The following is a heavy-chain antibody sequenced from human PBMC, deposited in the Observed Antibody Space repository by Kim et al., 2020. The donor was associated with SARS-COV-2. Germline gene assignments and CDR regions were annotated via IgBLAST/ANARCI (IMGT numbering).Heavy chain of an antibody. CDR3: AKGGELGDHHDY. D-gene: IGHD1-7*01. V-gene: IGHV3-23*01. Sequence: GGSLRLSCAASGFTFGSYAMSWVRQAPGKGLEWVSAISGSGGSTYYADSVKGRFTISRDNSKNTLYLQMNSLRAEDTAVYYCAKGGELGDHHDYWGQGTLVTVSS. J-gene: IGHJ4*02. CDR1: GFTFGSYA. CDR2: ISGSGGST.